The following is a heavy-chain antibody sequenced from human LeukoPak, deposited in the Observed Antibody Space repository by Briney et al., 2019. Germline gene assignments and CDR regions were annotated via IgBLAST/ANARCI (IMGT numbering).Heavy chain of an antibody. D-gene: IGHD6-13*01. J-gene: IGHJ4*02. CDR3: ARARWLGSSWSFYFDY. Sequence: ASVKVSCKASGYTFTSYGISWVRQAPGQGLEWMGWISAYNGNTNYAQKLQGRVTMTTDTSTSTAYMELRSLRSDDTAVYYCARARWLGSSWSFYFDYWGQGTLVTVSS. V-gene: IGHV1-18*01. CDR1: GYTFTSYG. CDR2: ISAYNGNT.